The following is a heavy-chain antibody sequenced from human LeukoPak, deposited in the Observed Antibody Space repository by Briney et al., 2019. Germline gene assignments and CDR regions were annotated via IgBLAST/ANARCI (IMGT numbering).Heavy chain of an antibody. Sequence: ASVKVSCKASGGTFISYAISWVRQAPGQGLEWMGGIIPIFGTANYAQKFQGRVTITADESTSTAYMELSSLRSEDTAVYYCATNSGYYTIEEFDYWGQGTLVTVSS. D-gene: IGHD3-22*01. CDR1: GGTFISYA. CDR2: IIPIFGTA. CDR3: ATNSGYYTIEEFDY. V-gene: IGHV1-69*13. J-gene: IGHJ4*02.